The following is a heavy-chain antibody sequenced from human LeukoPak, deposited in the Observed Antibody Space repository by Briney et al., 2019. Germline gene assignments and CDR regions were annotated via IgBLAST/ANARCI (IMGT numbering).Heavy chain of an antibody. V-gene: IGHV1-69*01. J-gene: IGHJ4*02. Sequence: PEASVKVSCKASGGTFSSYAISWVRQAPGQGLEWMGGIIPIFGTANYAQKFQGRVTITADESTSTAYMELSSLRSEDTAVYYCARDPNYYYDSSGYFPFDYWGQGTLVTVSS. CDR2: IIPIFGTA. CDR3: ARDPNYYYDSSGYFPFDY. CDR1: GGTFSSYA. D-gene: IGHD3-22*01.